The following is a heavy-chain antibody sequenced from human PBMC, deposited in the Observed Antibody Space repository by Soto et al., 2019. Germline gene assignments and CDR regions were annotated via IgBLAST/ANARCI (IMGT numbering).Heavy chain of an antibody. CDR1: GFTFSSYA. J-gene: IGHJ6*02. V-gene: IGHV3-23*01. CDR3: AKDRVLEATIDYYYGMDV. Sequence: EVQLLESGGGLVQPGGSLRLSCAASGFTFSSYAMSWVRQAPGKGLEWVSAISGSGGSTYYADSVKGRFTISRDNSKNTLYLQMNSLRAEDTAVYYCAKDRVLEATIDYYYGMDVWGQGPTVTVSS. D-gene: IGHD5-12*01. CDR2: ISGSGGST.